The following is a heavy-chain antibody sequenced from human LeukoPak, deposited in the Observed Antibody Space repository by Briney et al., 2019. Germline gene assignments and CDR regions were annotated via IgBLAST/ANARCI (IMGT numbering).Heavy chain of an antibody. Sequence: LETLSLTCTVSGGSISSSSYYWGWIRQPPGKGLEWIGSIYYSGSTYYNPSLKSRVTISVDTSKNQFSLKLSSVTAADTAVYYCARLGTGTNCFDYWGQGTLVTVSS. CDR3: ARLGTGTNCFDY. CDR2: IYYSGST. CDR1: GGSISSSSYY. J-gene: IGHJ4*02. D-gene: IGHD1/OR15-1a*01. V-gene: IGHV4-39*01.